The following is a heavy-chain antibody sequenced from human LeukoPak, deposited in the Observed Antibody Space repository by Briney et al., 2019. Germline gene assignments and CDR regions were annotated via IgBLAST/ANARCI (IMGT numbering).Heavy chain of an antibody. CDR3: ARAPSEIGGYYPEYFRH. CDR1: GFTFSTYW. D-gene: IGHD3-22*01. Sequence: GGSLRLYCAASGFTFSTYWMHWVRQAPGKGLVWVSRIKSDGSTNYADSVKGRFTISRDNANNALSLQMNSLRPEDTGVYYCARAPSEIGGYYPEYFRHWGQGTLVTLSS. CDR2: IKSDGST. J-gene: IGHJ1*01. V-gene: IGHV3-74*01.